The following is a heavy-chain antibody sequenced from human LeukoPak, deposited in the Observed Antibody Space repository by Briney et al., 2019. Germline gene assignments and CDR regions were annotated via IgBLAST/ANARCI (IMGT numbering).Heavy chain of an antibody. Sequence: GGSLSLSCAASGFTFSSYWMSWVRQAPGKGLEWVANIKQDGSEKYYVDSVKGRFTISRDNAKNSLYLQVNSLRAEDTAVYYCARDYNYGIYYYMDVWGKGTTVTVSS. CDR1: GFTFSSYW. V-gene: IGHV3-7*01. CDR3: ARDYNYGIYYYMDV. D-gene: IGHD4-17*01. CDR2: IKQDGSEK. J-gene: IGHJ6*03.